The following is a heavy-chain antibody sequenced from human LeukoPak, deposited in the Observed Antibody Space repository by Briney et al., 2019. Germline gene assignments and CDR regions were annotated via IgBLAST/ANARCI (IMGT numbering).Heavy chain of an antibody. CDR1: GYTFTSYG. Sequence: ASVKVSCKASGYTFTSYGISWVRQAPGQGLEWMGWISAYNGNTNYAQKLQGRVTMTTDTSTSTAYMELRSLRSDDTAVYYCARGSGIAVAGTSNYMDVWGKGTTVTISS. CDR3: ARGSGIAVAGTSNYMDV. D-gene: IGHD6-19*01. V-gene: IGHV1-18*01. J-gene: IGHJ6*03. CDR2: ISAYNGNT.